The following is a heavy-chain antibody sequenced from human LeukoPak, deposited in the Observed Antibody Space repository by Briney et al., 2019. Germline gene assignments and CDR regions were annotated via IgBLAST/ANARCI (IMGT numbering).Heavy chain of an antibody. CDR3: AKAGALWTYYFDY. V-gene: IGHV3-23*01. CDR2: ISGSGGST. D-gene: IGHD5-18*01. CDR1: GFTFSSYA. Sequence: GGSLRLSCAASGFTFSSYAMSWVRQAPGKGLEWVSAISGSGGSTYYADSVKGRFTISRDNSKNTLYLQMNSLRAEDAAVYYCAKAGALWTYYFDYWGQGTLVTVSS. J-gene: IGHJ4*02.